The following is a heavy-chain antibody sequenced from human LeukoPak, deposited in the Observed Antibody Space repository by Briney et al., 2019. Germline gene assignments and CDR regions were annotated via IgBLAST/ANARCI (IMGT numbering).Heavy chain of an antibody. Sequence: GGSLRLSCAASGFTFSSSAMSWVRQAPGKGLEWVSAISNNGGYTYYADSVQGRFTISRDNSKSTLCLQMNSLRDEDTAVYYCARDLGEWSGYDLTGFDYWGQGTLVTVSS. V-gene: IGHV3-23*01. CDR3: ARDLGEWSGYDLTGFDY. D-gene: IGHD5-12*01. J-gene: IGHJ4*02. CDR1: GFTFSSSA. CDR2: ISNNGGYT.